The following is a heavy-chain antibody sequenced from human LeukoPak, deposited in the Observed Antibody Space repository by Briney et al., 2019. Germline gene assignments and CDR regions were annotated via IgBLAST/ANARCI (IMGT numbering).Heavy chain of an antibody. D-gene: IGHD1-26*01. CDR1: GFTFDDYA. J-gene: IGHJ3*02. CDR2: ISWNSGSI. V-gene: IGHV3-9*03. CDR3: AKDRFGGGSYYGAFDI. Sequence: PGGSLRLSCAASGFTFDDYAMHWVRQAPGKGLEWVSGISWNSGSIGYADSVKGRFTISRDNAKNSLYLQMNSLRAEDMALYYCAKDRFGGGSYYGAFDIWGQGIMVTVSS.